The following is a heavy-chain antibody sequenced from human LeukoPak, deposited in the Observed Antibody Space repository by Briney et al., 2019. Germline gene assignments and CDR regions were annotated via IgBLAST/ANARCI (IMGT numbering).Heavy chain of an antibody. J-gene: IGHJ5*02. CDR2: ISHDGGAK. Sequence: GGSLRLSCGVSGFSIGNYGMHWIRQAPDKGLEWVAMISHDGGAKYYGDSVKGRLTISRDNSDNTLYLQMSSLRVEDTAVYYCARDWGSSGWYNWFDPWGQGILVTVSS. D-gene: IGHD3-16*01. V-gene: IGHV3-30*03. CDR1: GFSIGNYG. CDR3: ARDWGSSGWYNWFDP.